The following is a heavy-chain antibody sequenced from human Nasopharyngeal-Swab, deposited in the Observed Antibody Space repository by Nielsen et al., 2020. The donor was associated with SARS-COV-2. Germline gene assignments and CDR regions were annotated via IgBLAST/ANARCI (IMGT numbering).Heavy chain of an antibody. CDR3: ASITIFGVVYS. CDR2: IYYSGST. Sequence: SETLSLTCTVSGGSISSSSYYWGWIRQPPGKGLEWIGSIYYSGSTYYNPSLESRVTISVDTSKNQFSLKLSSVTAADTAVYYCASITIFGVVYSWGQGTMVTVSS. J-gene: IGHJ3*01. D-gene: IGHD3-3*01. V-gene: IGHV4-39*01. CDR1: GGSISSSSYY.